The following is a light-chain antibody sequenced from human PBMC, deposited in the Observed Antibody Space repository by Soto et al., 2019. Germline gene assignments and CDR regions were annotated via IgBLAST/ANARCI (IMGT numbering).Light chain of an antibody. CDR1: SSNIGAGYD. CDR2: GNS. V-gene: IGLV1-40*01. Sequence: QPVLTQPPSVSGAPGQRVTISCTGSSSNIGAGYDVHWYQQLPGTAPKLLIYGNSNRPSGVPDRFSGSKSGTSASLAITGLQAEDEADYYCSSYTISSTWVFGGGTKLTVL. CDR3: SSYTISSTWV. J-gene: IGLJ3*02.